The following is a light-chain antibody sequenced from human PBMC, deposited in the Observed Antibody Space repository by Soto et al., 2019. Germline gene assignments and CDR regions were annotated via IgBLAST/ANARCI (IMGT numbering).Light chain of an antibody. CDR3: QQYYRTPET. CDR2: DAS. Sequence: VVLTQSPGTLSMTPGERATLFCRASENIGSDYLAWYQHKPGQPPSLLIFDASSRAPGIPDRFTGSGSATDFTLPIISLEPEDFAVDFCQQYYRTPETFGQGTKVEIK. CDR1: ENIGSDY. V-gene: IGKV3-20*01. J-gene: IGKJ1*01.